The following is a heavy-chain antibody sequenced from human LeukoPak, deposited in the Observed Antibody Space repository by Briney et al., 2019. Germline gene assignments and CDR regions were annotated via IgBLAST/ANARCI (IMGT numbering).Heavy chain of an antibody. CDR2: INRDESST. V-gene: IGHV3-74*03. CDR1: GFIFTDYW. Sequence: GGSLRLSCAASGFIFTDYWMHWVRQAPGEGLVWLSRINRDESSTTYADSVKGRFTISRDNSKNTLYLQMNSLRAEDTAVYYCAKDKGHYYDSSGYYYFDAFDIWGQGTMVTVSS. D-gene: IGHD3-22*01. CDR3: AKDKGHYYDSSGYYYFDAFDI. J-gene: IGHJ3*02.